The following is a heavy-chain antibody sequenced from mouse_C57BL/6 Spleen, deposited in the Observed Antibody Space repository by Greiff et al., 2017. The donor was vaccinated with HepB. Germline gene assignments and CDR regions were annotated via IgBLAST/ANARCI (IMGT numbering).Heavy chain of an antibody. J-gene: IGHJ4*01. CDR1: GYAFSSYW. CDR2: IYPGDGDT. V-gene: IGHV1-80*01. Sequence: QVQLKQSGAELVKPGASVKISCKASGYAFSSYWMNWVKQRPGKGLEWIGQIYPGDGDTNYNGKFKGKATLTADKSSSTAYMQLSSLTSEDSAVYFCARWGGFEGPSYAMDYWGQGTSVTVSS. CDR3: ARWGGFEGPSYAMDY.